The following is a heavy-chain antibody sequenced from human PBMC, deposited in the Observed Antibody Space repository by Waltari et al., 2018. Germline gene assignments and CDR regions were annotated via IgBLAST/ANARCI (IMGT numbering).Heavy chain of an antibody. CDR2: IYYSGGT. Sequence: QLQLQESGAGLVKPSETLSLTCTVSGCSISSSSYYWGWIRQPPGKGLEWIGNIYYSGGTYYNPSLKSRVTISVDTSKNQFSLKLSSVTAADTAVYYCARGGYYYDSSGYYYFDYWGQGTLVTVSS. CDR1: GCSISSSSYY. D-gene: IGHD3-22*01. J-gene: IGHJ4*02. CDR3: ARGGYYYDSSGYYYFDY. V-gene: IGHV4-39*07.